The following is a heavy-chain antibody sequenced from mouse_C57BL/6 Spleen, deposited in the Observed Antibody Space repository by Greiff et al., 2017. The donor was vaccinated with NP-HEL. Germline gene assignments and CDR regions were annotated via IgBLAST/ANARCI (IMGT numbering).Heavy chain of an antibody. CDR3: ARGGLGRRWFAY. CDR1: GYSITSGYY. V-gene: IGHV3-6*01. CDR2: ISYDGSN. J-gene: IGHJ3*01. D-gene: IGHD4-1*01. Sequence: VQLKESGPGLVKPSQSLSLTCSVTGYSITSGYYWNWIRQFPGNKLEWMGYISYDGSNNYNPSLKNRISITRDTSKNQFFLKLNSVTTEDTATYYCARGGLGRRWFAYWGQGTLVTVSA.